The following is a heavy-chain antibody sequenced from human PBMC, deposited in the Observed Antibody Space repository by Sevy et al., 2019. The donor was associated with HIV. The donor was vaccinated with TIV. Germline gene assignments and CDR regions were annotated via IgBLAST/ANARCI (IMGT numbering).Heavy chain of an antibody. CDR1: GFTFSSYA. CDR3: AMGSVSLVIAKDAFHI. CDR2: ISGSGGST. D-gene: IGHD2-21*01. V-gene: IGHV3-23*01. J-gene: IGHJ3*02. Sequence: GGSLRLSCAASGFTFSSYAMSWVRQAPGKGLEWVSAISGSGGSTYYADSVKGRFTISRDNSKNTLYLQMNSLRAEDTAVYYCAMGSVSLVIAKDAFHIWGQGTMVTVSS.